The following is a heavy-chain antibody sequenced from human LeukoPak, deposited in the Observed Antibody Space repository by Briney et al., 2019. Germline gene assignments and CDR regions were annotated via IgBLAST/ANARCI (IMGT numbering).Heavy chain of an antibody. CDR2: IYTSGST. D-gene: IGHD3-16*02. V-gene: IGHV4-4*07. J-gene: IGHJ4*02. Sequence: SETLSLTCTVSGGSISSYYWSWIRQPAGKGLEWIGRIYTSGSTNYNPSLKSRVTMSVDPSKNLFSLKLSSVTAADTAVYYCARDSGDYVWGSYRPRYFDYWGQGTLVTVSS. CDR1: GGSISSYY. CDR3: ARDSGDYVWGSYRPRYFDY.